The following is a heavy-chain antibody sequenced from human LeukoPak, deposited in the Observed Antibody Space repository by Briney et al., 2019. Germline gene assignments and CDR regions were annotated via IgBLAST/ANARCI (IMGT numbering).Heavy chain of an antibody. CDR1: GFTLSDYW. D-gene: IGHD3-22*01. Sequence: VGSLRLSCAASGFTLSDYWMHWVRQAAGKGLVWVSRITIDGSTTNYADSLKGRFTVSRENAKNTLYLKMNSLRAEDTAVYYCVRDKYQYYYDSRIWFDPWGQGTLVTVSS. V-gene: IGHV3-74*01. CDR3: VRDKYQYYYDSRIWFDP. J-gene: IGHJ5*02. CDR2: ITIDGSTT.